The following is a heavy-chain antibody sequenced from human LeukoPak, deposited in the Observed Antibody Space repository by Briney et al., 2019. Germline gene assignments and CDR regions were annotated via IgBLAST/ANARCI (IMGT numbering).Heavy chain of an antibody. D-gene: IGHD6-13*01. CDR3: ARSVAAGGILDY. CDR1: GFTFNSYE. Sequence: QPGGSLRLSCAASGFTFNSYEMNWVRQAPGKGLEWVSYISSSGSTIYYADSVKGRFTISRDNAKNSLYLQMNSLRAEDTAVYYCARSVAAGGILDYWGQGTLVTVSS. J-gene: IGHJ4*02. CDR2: ISSSGSTI. V-gene: IGHV3-48*03.